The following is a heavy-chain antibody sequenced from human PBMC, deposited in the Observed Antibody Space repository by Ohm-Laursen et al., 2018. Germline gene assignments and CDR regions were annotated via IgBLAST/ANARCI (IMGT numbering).Heavy chain of an antibody. CDR1: GGTFSSYA. CDR2: IIPIFGTA. D-gene: IGHD5-18*01. Sequence: ASVKVSCKASGGTFSSYAISWVRQAPGQGLEWMGGIIPIFGTANYAQKFQGRVTIAADESTSTAYMELSSLRSEDTAMYYCARESAAMGYYYGMDVWGQGTTVTVSS. CDR3: ARESAAMGYYYGMDV. V-gene: IGHV1-69*13. J-gene: IGHJ6*02.